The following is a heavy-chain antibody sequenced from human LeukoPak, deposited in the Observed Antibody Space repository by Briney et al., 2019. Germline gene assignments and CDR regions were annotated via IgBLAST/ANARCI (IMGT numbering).Heavy chain of an antibody. Sequence: PSVTLSLTCTVSGVSINSHYWSWIRQPPGKGLEWIGFIYDSGSANYKSSLKGRVSMSVDTSKNQVSLKLNSVTAADTAVYYCARVLQNYYHMDVWGKGTTVTVSS. CDR1: GVSINSHY. J-gene: IGHJ6*03. CDR2: IYDSGSA. V-gene: IGHV4-59*11. CDR3: ARVLQNYYHMDV. D-gene: IGHD3-3*01.